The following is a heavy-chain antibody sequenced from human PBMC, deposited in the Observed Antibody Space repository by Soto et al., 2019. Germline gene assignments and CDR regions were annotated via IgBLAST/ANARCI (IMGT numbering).Heavy chain of an antibody. Sequence: SVKVSCKASGVTFSSYAISWVRQAPGQGLEWMGGIIPIFGTANYAQKFQGRVTITADESTSTAYMELSSLRSEDTAVYYCARENDSSGYYAVYFDYWGQGTLVTVSS. J-gene: IGHJ4*02. D-gene: IGHD3-22*01. V-gene: IGHV1-69*13. CDR2: IIPIFGTA. CDR3: ARENDSSGYYAVYFDY. CDR1: GVTFSSYA.